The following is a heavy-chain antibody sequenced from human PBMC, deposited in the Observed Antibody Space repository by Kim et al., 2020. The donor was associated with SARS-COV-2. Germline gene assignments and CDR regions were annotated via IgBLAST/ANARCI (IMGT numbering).Heavy chain of an antibody. CDR3: TTNHAYCSTTTCLRAFDY. D-gene: IGHD2-2*01. J-gene: IGHJ4*02. Sequence: KGRFTISRDDSKDTLYLQMNSLKTEDTAFYYCTTNHAYCSTTTCLRAFDYWGQGTLVTVSS. V-gene: IGHV3-15*01.